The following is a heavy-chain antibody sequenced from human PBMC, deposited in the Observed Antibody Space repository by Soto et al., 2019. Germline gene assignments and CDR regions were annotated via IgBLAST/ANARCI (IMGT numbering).Heavy chain of an antibody. CDR2: IYYSGST. CDR3: ERLKYWIVAPAPQFDY. CDR1: GDSIRSSTYY. Sequence: SETLSLTCTVSGDSIRSSTYYWGWVRQPPGKGLEYIGSIYYSGSTFHNPSLKSRVTISVDTSRNQFSLKVTSVTAADTAVYYCERLKYWIVAPAPQFDYWGQGTLVTVSS. V-gene: IGHV4-39*01. J-gene: IGHJ4*02. D-gene: IGHD5-12*01.